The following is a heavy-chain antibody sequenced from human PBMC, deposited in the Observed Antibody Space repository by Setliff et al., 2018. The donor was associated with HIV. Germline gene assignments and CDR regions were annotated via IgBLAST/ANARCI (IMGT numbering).Heavy chain of an antibody. CDR2: IIPIFNTA. V-gene: IGHV1-69*13. D-gene: IGHD3-10*01. CDR1: GGTFSLYA. CDR3: ATGKLSGSGSPIYNWFDP. J-gene: IGHJ5*02. Sequence: GASVKVSCKASGGTFSLYAINWVRQAPGQGLEWMGGIIPIFNTANYAQKFQGRVTITADGSTSTAYMELSSLRYEDTAVYYCATGKLSGSGSPIYNWFDPWGQGTLVTVSS.